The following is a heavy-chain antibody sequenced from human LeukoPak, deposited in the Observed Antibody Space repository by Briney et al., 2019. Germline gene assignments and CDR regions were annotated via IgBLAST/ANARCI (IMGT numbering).Heavy chain of an antibody. CDR1: GFTFSSYS. D-gene: IGHD5-18*01. V-gene: IGHV3-21*01. CDR3: ARYYVDTAMAIDY. J-gene: IGHJ4*02. CDR2: ISSSSSYI. Sequence: GGSLRLSCAASGFTFSSYSMNWVRQAPGKGLEWVSSISSSSSYIYYADSVKGRFTISRDSAKNSLYPQMNSLRAEDTAVYYCARYYVDTAMAIDYWGQGTLVTVSS.